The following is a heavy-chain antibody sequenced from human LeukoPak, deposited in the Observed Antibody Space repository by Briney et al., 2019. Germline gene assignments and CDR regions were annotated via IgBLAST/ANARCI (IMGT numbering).Heavy chain of an antibody. CDR2: IYPGDSET. D-gene: IGHD6-13*01. Sequence: GESLKISCKGSGYRFTNYWIGWVRQMPGKGLEWMGIIYPGDSETRYSPSFQGQVTISADKSISTAYLQWSSLKASDTAMYYCARIAAAGNDRWFDPWGQGTLVTVSS. CDR3: ARIAAAGNDRWFDP. J-gene: IGHJ5*02. CDR1: GYRFTNYW. V-gene: IGHV5-51*01.